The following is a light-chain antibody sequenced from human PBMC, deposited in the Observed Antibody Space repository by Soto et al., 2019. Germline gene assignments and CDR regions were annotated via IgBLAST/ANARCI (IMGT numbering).Light chain of an antibody. CDR2: DGS. Sequence: DIQMTQFPSTLSASVGDRVIITCRASQSISGWVAWYQQKPGKAPKLLIYDGSTLESGVPSRFSGSGSGTESTLTISSLQPDDFATYYCQQYFSYTTWTFGQGTKVEIK. CDR3: QQYFSYTTWT. V-gene: IGKV1-5*01. J-gene: IGKJ1*01. CDR1: QSISGW.